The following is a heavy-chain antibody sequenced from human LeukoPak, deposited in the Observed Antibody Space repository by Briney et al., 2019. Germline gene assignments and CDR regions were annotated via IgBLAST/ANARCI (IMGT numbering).Heavy chain of an antibody. CDR2: INAGNGNR. V-gene: IGHV1-3*01. CDR1: GYTFTSYT. Sequence: ASVKVSCKASGYTFTSYTIHWVRQAPGQRLEWMGWINAGNGNRKYSQEFQDRVTITRDTSASTAYMELSRLRFDDTAVYYCARSPDILTGEKFDYWGQGTLVTVSS. J-gene: IGHJ4*02. D-gene: IGHD3-9*01. CDR3: ARSPDILTGEKFDY.